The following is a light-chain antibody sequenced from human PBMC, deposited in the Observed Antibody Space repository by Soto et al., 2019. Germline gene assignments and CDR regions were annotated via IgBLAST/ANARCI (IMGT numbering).Light chain of an antibody. CDR3: QQYGSWT. J-gene: IGKJ1*01. Sequence: EIVLTQSPGTLSVSPGERATLSCRASQTISSKYLAWYQQKPGQAPSLLIYGTSSRATGIPDRFSGSGSGIDFTLTISRLEPEDSAIYYCQQYGSWTFGQGTKVEIK. V-gene: IGKV3-20*01. CDR2: GTS. CDR1: QTISSKY.